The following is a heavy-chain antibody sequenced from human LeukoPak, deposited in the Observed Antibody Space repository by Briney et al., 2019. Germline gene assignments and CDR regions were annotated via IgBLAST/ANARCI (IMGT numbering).Heavy chain of an antibody. Sequence: PSQTLSLTCTVSGGSISSGGYYWSWIRQPPGKGLEWIGYIYHSGSTYYNPSLKSRVTISVDRSKNQFSLKLSSVTAADTAVYYCARVTYTGTTPNNWFDPWGQGTLVTVSS. V-gene: IGHV4-30-2*01. CDR3: ARVTYTGTTPNNWFDP. J-gene: IGHJ5*02. CDR1: GGSISSGGYY. D-gene: IGHD1-7*01. CDR2: IYHSGST.